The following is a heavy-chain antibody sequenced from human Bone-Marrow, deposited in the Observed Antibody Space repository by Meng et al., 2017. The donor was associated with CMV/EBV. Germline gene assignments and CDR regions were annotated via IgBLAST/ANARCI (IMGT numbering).Heavy chain of an antibody. CDR3: AAGSAPCPGF. CDR2: VFYSGLT. D-gene: IGHD3-10*01. J-gene: IGHJ4*02. V-gene: IGHV4-59*01. CDR1: GASISRYY. Sequence: GSLRPSCTVAGASISRYYTSWIRQPPGKGLEWLGYVFYSGLTNYNPSLKSRLTISVDTSKHHCSLNLKSVTAAHTAVYYCAAGSAPCPGFWGQGNLVTVSS.